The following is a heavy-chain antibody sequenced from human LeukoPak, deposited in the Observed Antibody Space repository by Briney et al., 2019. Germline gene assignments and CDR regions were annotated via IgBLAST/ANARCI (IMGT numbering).Heavy chain of an antibody. V-gene: IGHV3-53*01. J-gene: IGHJ4*02. CDR1: GLSVSSTF. CDR2: VFGGGAT. Sequence: GGSLRLSRAASGLSVSSTFMSWVRQTPGKGLEWVSSVFGGGATRYADSVMGRFTISRDNSKSTLYLQMNSLRAEDTAVYYCARTYTNNAGYYLYWGQGTLVTVSS. CDR3: ARTYTNNAGYYLY. D-gene: IGHD3-22*01.